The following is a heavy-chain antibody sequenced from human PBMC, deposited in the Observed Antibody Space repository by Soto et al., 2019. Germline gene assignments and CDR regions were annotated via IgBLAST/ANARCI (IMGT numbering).Heavy chain of an antibody. D-gene: IGHD1-26*01. CDR2: IDPSDSYT. Sequence: EVQLVQSGAEVKKPGESLRISCKGSGYSFTSYWISWVRQMPGKGLEWMGRIDPSDSYTNYSPSFQGHVTISADKSISTAYLQWSSLKASDTAMYYCARQGGSDRERGYYGMDVWGQGTTVTVSS. J-gene: IGHJ6*02. CDR1: GYSFTSYW. CDR3: ARQGGSDRERGYYGMDV. V-gene: IGHV5-10-1*03.